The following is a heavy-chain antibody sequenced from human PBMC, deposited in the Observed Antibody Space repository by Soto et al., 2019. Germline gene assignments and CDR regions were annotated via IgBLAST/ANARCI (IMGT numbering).Heavy chain of an antibody. J-gene: IGHJ4*02. CDR2: ISGSGGST. V-gene: IGHV3-23*01. CDR3: AKVTSFWSGYGLFDY. Sequence: PGGSLRLSCAASGFTFSSYAMSWVRQAPGKGLEWVSAISGSGGSTYYADSVKGRFTISRDNSKNTLYLQMNSLRAEGTAVYYCAKVTSFWSGYGLFDYWGQGTLVTVSS. D-gene: IGHD3-3*01. CDR1: GFTFSSYA.